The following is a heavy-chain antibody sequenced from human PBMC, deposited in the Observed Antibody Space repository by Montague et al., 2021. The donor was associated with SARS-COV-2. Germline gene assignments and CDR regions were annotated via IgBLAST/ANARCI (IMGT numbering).Heavy chain of an antibody. CDR3: ASSYYYGSGTYVYNYYMDV. D-gene: IGHD3-10*01. CDR1: GGSVSGSPYY. Sequence: SETLSLTCTVSGGSVSGSPYYWGWIRQPPGRGLEWVGSISYSGRTYFSPSLKSRLTVSVDSSENQFSLRLSSVTAADTAVYYCASSYYYGSGTYVYNYYMDVGGKGTRVTVSS. CDR2: ISYSGRT. J-gene: IGHJ6*03. V-gene: IGHV4-39*01.